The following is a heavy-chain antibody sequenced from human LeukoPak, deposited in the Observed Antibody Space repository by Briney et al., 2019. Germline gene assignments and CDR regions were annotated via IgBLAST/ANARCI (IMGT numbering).Heavy chain of an antibody. CDR1: GFTFSSYA. Sequence: PGGSLRLSCAASGFTFSSYAMSWVRQAPGKGLEWVSAISGSGGSTYYADSVKGRFTISRDNSKNTLYLQMNSLRAEDTAVYYCASDTDFWSGSSGWLDPWGQGTLVTVSS. CDR2: ISGSGGST. V-gene: IGHV3-23*01. J-gene: IGHJ5*02. D-gene: IGHD3-3*01. CDR3: ASDTDFWSGSSGWLDP.